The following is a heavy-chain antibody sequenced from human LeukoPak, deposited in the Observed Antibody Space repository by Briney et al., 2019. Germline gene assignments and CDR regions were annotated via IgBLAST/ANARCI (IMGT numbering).Heavy chain of an antibody. CDR1: GFTFDDYA. CDR2: ISWNSGTK. J-gene: IGHJ4*02. D-gene: IGHD3-9*01. V-gene: IGHV3-9*01. Sequence: QPGRSLRLSCAASGFTFDDYAMHWVRQAPGKGLEWVSGISWNSGTKAYADSVEGRFTISRDNAKNSLYLQMNSLRAEDTAFYYCAKDMTNDILTGYYMQGGFGYWGQGTLVTVSS. CDR3: AKDMTNDILTGYYMQGGFGY.